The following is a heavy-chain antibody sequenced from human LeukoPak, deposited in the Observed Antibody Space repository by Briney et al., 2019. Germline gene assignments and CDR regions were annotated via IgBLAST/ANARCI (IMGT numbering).Heavy chain of an antibody. D-gene: IGHD3-16*01. CDR2: INGRGSST. J-gene: IGHJ6*03. V-gene: IGHV3-23*01. Sequence: PGGSLRLSCAASGFTFSSYAMSWVRQAPGKGLEWVSSINGRGSSTYYADSVRGRFTISRDNSKNTLYLQMDSLRAEDTAVYYCAKGGYYYMDVWGKGTTVTVSS. CDR3: AKGGYYYMDV. CDR1: GFTFSSYA.